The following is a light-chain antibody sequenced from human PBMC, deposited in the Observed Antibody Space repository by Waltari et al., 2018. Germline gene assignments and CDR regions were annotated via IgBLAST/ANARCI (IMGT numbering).Light chain of an antibody. Sequence: PASVSGSPGQSITISCTGTSSDVGGHPYVSWYQQHPGEAPKLIIYDVSSRPSGVSPRFSASRSGNTASLTISGLRTEDEADYYCSSYSSVTNVVFGGGTKLTVL. V-gene: IGLV2-14*01. CDR3: SSYSSVTNVV. CDR1: SSDVGGHPY. J-gene: IGLJ2*01. CDR2: DVS.